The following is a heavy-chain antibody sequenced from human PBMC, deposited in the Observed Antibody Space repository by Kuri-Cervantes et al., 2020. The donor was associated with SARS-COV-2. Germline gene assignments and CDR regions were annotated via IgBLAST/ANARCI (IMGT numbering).Heavy chain of an antibody. Sequence: SETLSLTCAFYGESFSGYYWNWIRQSPGKGLEWIGEVNHRGSTNYNPSLKSRVTISVDTSSKQFSLHLGSVTAADTAVYYCARLGYYYGSGSPYFDYWGQGTLVTVSS. D-gene: IGHD3-10*01. V-gene: IGHV4-34*01. CDR3: ARLGYYYGSGSPYFDY. J-gene: IGHJ4*02. CDR2: VNHRGST. CDR1: GESFSGYY.